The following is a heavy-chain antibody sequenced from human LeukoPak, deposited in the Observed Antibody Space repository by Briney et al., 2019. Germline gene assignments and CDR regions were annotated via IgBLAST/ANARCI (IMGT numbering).Heavy chain of an antibody. CDR2: INPNSGGT. J-gene: IGHJ4*02. CDR1: GYTFTGYY. D-gene: IGHD4-23*01. CDR3: ARSHDYGGKTPRNRQERLDY. Sequence: GASVKVSCKASGYTFTGYYMHWVRQAPGQGLEWMGWINPNSGGTNYAQKFQGRVTMTRDTSISTAYMELSSLRSEDTAVYYCARSHDYGGKTPRNRQERLDYWGQGTLVTVSS. V-gene: IGHV1-2*02.